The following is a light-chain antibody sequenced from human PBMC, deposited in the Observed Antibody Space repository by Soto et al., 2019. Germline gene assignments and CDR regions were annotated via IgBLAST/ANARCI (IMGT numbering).Light chain of an antibody. Sequence: AIRMTQSPSSFSASTGDRVTITCRASQCISSYLAWYQQKPGKAPKLLIYAASTLQSGVPSRFSGSGSGTDFTLTISCLQSEDFATYYCQQYYSYPTFGQGTRWIS. V-gene: IGKV1-8*01. J-gene: IGKJ1*01. CDR2: AAS. CDR3: QQYYSYPT. CDR1: QCISSY.